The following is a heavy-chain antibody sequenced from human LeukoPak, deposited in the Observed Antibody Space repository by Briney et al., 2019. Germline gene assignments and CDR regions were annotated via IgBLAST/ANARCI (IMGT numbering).Heavy chain of an antibody. CDR2: INPNGGST. CDR1: GYTFTSYY. CDR3: ARIWSDQIGTDY. D-gene: IGHD3-3*01. V-gene: IGHV1-46*01. Sequence: ASVKVSCKASGYTFTSYYIYWVRQAPGQGLEWMGIINPNGGSTSYAQKFQGRVTMTRDTSTSTVYMELSSLRSEDMAVYYCARIWSDQIGTDYWGQGTLVTVSS. J-gene: IGHJ4*02.